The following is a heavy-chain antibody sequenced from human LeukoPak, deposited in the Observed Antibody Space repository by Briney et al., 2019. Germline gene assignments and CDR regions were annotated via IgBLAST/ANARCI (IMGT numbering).Heavy chain of an antibody. V-gene: IGHV3-53*01. CDR3: ARGPVGTAFDY. Sequence: PGGSLRLSCAASGFSLSSYYMNWVRQAPGKGLEWVSVLYTIGTTYYADSVKGRFTISRDNSKNTLYLEMNSLRVEDTAVYYCARGPVGTAFDYWGQGSLVTVSS. J-gene: IGHJ4*02. D-gene: IGHD6-13*01. CDR2: LYTIGTT. CDR1: GFSLSSYY.